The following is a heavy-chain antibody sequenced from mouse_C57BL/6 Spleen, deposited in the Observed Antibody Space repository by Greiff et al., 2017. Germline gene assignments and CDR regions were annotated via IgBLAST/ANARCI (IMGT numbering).Heavy chain of an antibody. J-gene: IGHJ3*01. CDR2: IWGVGST. D-gene: IGHD2-5*01. CDR3: AIAYYRNHGFAY. V-gene: IGHV2-6*01. CDR1: GFSLTSYG. Sequence: VQLVESGPGLVAPSQSLSITCTVSGFSLTSYGVDWVRQSPGKGLEWLGVIWGVGSTNYNSALKYRLSISKDNSKSQVFLKRNSLQTDDTAMYYCAIAYYRNHGFAYWGQGTLVTVSA.